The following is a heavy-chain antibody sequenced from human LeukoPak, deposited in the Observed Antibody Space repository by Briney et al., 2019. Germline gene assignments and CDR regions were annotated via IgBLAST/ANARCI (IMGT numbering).Heavy chain of an antibody. J-gene: IGHJ4*02. D-gene: IGHD2-2*01. V-gene: IGHV1-69*04. Sequence: GASVKVSCKASGGTFSSYAISWVRQAPGQGLEWMGRIIPILGIANYAQKFQGRVTITADKSTSTAYMELRNLRSDDTAVYYCATSHGENQVLYYFDSWGQGTLVTVSS. CDR1: GGTFSSYA. CDR3: ATSHGENQVLYYFDS. CDR2: IIPILGIA.